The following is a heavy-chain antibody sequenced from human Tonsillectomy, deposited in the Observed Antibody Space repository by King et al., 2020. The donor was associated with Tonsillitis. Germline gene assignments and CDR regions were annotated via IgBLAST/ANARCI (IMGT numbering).Heavy chain of an antibody. J-gene: IGHJ6*02. CDR2: ITSSSHYI. CDR1: GFTFSTYS. Sequence: VQLVQSGGGLVKPGGSLRLSCAASGFTFSTYSMNWVRQAPGKGLEWVSSITSSSHYIYYGDSVKGRFTISRDNAKNSLFLQMSRLRAEDTAVNYCARGPAAAGTFAMDVRGQGTTVTVSS. CDR3: ARGPAAAGTFAMDV. V-gene: IGHV3-21*01. D-gene: IGHD6-13*01.